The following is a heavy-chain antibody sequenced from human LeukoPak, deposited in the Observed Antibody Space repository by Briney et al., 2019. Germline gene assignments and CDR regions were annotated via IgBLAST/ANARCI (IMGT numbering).Heavy chain of an antibody. V-gene: IGHV3-23*01. J-gene: IGHJ6*04. CDR3: AKSPYFYNSGRSVDV. CDR1: GFPFSSFA. Sequence: GGSLRLSCVPSGFPFSSFAMTWVRQAPGKGLEWVSSISGSGGTTYYADSVKGRFTISRDSSKNMLYLHMNRLRAEDTAVYYCAKSPYFYNSGRSVDVWGKGTTVTVSS. CDR2: ISGSGGTT. D-gene: IGHD3-10*01.